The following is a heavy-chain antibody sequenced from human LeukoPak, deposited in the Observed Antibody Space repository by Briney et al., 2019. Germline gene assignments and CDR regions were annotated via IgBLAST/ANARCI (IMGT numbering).Heavy chain of an antibody. V-gene: IGHV3-7*01. CDR2: IKQDGGEK. Sequence: PGGSLRLSCAASGFTFSSYWMSWVRQAPGKGLEWVANIKQDGGEKYYVDSVKGRFTISRDNAKNSLYPQMNSLRAEDTAVYYCARDQNGSGSYYPWYYGMDVWGQGTTVTVSS. CDR1: GFTFSSYW. CDR3: ARDQNGSGSYYPWYYGMDV. D-gene: IGHD3-10*01. J-gene: IGHJ6*02.